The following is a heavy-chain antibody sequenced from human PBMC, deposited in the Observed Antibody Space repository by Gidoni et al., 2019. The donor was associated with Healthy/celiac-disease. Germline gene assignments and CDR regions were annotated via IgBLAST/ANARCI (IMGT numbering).Heavy chain of an antibody. CDR3: ARQDYYYGMDV. CDR1: GGPISSYY. J-gene: IGHJ6*02. V-gene: IGHV4-59*08. CDR2: IYYGGST. Sequence: QVQLQESGPGLVKPSETLSLTCTVSGGPISSYYWRWIRQPPGKGLEWIGYIYYGGSTNYNPSLKSRVTISVDTSKNQFSLKLSSVTAADTAVYYCARQDYYYGMDVWGQGTTVTVSS.